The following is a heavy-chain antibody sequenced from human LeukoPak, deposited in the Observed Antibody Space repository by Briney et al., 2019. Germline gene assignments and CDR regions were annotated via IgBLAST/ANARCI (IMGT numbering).Heavy chain of an antibody. V-gene: IGHV1-8*01. CDR3: ASWGTYYYDSSGYLH. CDR2: MNPNSGNT. Sequence: ASVKVSCKASGYTFTSYDINWVRQATGQGLEWMGWMNPNSGNTGYAQKFQGRVTMTRNTSISTAYMELSSLRSEDTAVYYCASWGTYYYDSSGYLHWGQGTLVTVSS. CDR1: GYTFTSYD. D-gene: IGHD3-22*01. J-gene: IGHJ4*02.